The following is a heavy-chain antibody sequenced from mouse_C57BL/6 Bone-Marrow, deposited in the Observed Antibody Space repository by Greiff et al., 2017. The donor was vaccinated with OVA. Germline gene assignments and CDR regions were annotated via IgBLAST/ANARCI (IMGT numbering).Heavy chain of an antibody. CDR3: VRQGTVVAFYWYFDV. CDR2: IRSKSNNYAT. J-gene: IGHJ1*03. D-gene: IGHD1-1*01. V-gene: IGHV10-1*01. CDR1: GFSFNTYA. Sequence: EVKLMESGGGLVQPKGSLKLSCAASGFSFNTYAMNWVRQAPGKGLEWVARIRSKSNNYATYYADSVKDRFTISRDDSESMLYLQMNNLKTEDTAMYYCVRQGTVVAFYWYFDVWGTGTTVTVSS.